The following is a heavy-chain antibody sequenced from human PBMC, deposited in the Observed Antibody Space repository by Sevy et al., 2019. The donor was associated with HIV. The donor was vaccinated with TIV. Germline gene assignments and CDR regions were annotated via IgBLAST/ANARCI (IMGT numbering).Heavy chain of an antibody. V-gene: IGHV3-15*01. CDR1: GFSFTNAW. CDR2: IKSNHEGGTA. Sequence: GGSLRLSCAASGFSFTNAWMRWVRQAPGEGLEWVGRIKSNHEGGTADYAAPVRGRFTISRDDSKNTLFLQLSSLKIEDTAVYYCTTDAGMTPWYALQHWGRGTLVIVSS. D-gene: IGHD1-20*01. CDR3: TTDAGMTPWYALQH. J-gene: IGHJ1*01.